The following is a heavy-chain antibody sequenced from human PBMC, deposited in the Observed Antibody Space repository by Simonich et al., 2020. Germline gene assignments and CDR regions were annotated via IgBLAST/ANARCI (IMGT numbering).Heavy chain of an antibody. Sequence: QVQLQESGPGLVKPSETLSLTCTVSGGSISSYYWSWIRQPPGKGLEWIGYIYYSGSTNYTPALKSRVTISVDTSKNHFSLKLSSVTAADTAVYYCARHDRWLQFYFDYWGQGTLVTVSS. D-gene: IGHD5-12*01. CDR2: IYYSGST. V-gene: IGHV4-59*08. CDR1: GGSISSYY. CDR3: ARHDRWLQFYFDY. J-gene: IGHJ4*02.